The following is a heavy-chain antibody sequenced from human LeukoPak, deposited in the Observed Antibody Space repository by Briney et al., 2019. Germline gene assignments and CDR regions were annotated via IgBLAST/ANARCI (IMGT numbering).Heavy chain of an antibody. D-gene: IGHD3-10*01. V-gene: IGHV3-23*01. J-gene: IGHJ4*02. CDR2: IGGDVRT. CDR3: AKVAKYYYGSESYYFFEQ. Sequence: GGSLRLSCEASGFTFSSNAMSWVRQAPGKGLEWVSGIGGDVRTHYADSVKGRFTISRDNAKNSLYLQMNSLRVEDTAVYYCAKVAKYYYGSESYYFFEQWGQGTPDTASS. CDR1: GFTFSSNA.